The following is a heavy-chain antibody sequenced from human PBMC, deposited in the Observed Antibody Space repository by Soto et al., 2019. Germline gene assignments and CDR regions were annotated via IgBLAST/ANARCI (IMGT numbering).Heavy chain of an antibody. Sequence: GGSLRLSCSASGFTFSSYAMHWVRQAPGKGLEYVSAISSNGGSTYYADSVKGRFTISRDNSKNTLYLQMSSLRAEDTAVYYCVKPRTYYDFWSGYHRDYYYGMDVWGQGTTVTVSS. CDR1: GFTFSSYA. V-gene: IGHV3-64D*06. CDR3: VKPRTYYDFWSGYHRDYYYGMDV. CDR2: ISSNGGST. D-gene: IGHD3-3*01. J-gene: IGHJ6*02.